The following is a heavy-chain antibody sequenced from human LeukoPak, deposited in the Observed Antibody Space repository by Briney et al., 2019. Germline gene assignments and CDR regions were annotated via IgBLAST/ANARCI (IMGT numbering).Heavy chain of an antibody. D-gene: IGHD3-3*01. CDR1: GGSISSSSYY. V-gene: IGHV4-39*07. Sequence: SETLSLTCTVSGGSISSSSYYWGWIRQPPGKGLEWIGEINHSGSTNYNPSLKSRVTISVDTSKNQFSLKLSSVTAADTAVYYCASAGRITIFGVVLSRFDYWGQGTLVTVSS. CDR3: ASAGRITIFGVVLSRFDY. CDR2: INHSGST. J-gene: IGHJ4*02.